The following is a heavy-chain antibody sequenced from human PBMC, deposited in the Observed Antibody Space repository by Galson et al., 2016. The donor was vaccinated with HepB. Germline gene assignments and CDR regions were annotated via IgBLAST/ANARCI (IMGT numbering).Heavy chain of an antibody. CDR3: ARESTGSYFD. CDR1: GFILNSDW. D-gene: IGHD3-10*01. Sequence: SLRIYCAASGFILNSDWMNWVRQTPGKGLEWVANIRADGSVQYYVDSVRGRFTISRDSAKNSLYLQMSGLRVEETAVYYCARESTGSYFDWGQGTLVTVSS. J-gene: IGHJ4*02. V-gene: IGHV3-7*01. CDR2: IRADGSVQ.